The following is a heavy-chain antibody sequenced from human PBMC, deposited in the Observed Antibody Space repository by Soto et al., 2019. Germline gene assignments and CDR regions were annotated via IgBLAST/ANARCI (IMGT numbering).Heavy chain of an antibody. J-gene: IGHJ6*01. CDR1: GFTFSSYA. V-gene: IGHV3-30-3*01. D-gene: IGHD3-3*01. Sequence: QVQLVESGGGVVQPGRSLRLSCAASGFTFSSYAMHWVRQAPGKGLEWVAVISYDGSNKYYADSVKGRFTISRDNSKNTLYLQMNSLRAEDTAVYYCASFSFWSGYSSSRYYGMDVW. CDR3: ASFSFWSGYSSSRYYGMDV. CDR2: ISYDGSNK.